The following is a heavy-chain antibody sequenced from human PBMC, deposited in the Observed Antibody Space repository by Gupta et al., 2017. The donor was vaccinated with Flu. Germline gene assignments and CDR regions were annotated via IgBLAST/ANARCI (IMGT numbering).Heavy chain of an antibody. Sequence: QVHLVESGGGVVQPGRSLRLSCTASGFAFRSSGMHWVRQAPGKGLEWVAVVSYDGYNKFYADSVKGRITISRDNSKNTLYLQMSGLRAEDTAAYYCVKSIDGYNPLPVWGQGTLITVSS. J-gene: IGHJ4*02. D-gene: IGHD5-18*01. CDR3: VKSIDGYNPLPV. V-gene: IGHV3-30*18. CDR2: VSYDGYNK. CDR1: GFAFRSSG.